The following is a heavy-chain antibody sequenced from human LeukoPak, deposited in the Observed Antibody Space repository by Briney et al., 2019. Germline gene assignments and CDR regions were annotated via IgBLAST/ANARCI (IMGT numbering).Heavy chain of an antibody. CDR1: GYTFTGYY. CDR3: ARVLVPAAIGYYYYMDV. D-gene: IGHD2-2*01. CDR2: INPNSGGT. Sequence: ASVKVSCKASGYTFTGYYMHWVRQAPGQGLEWMGRINPNSGGTNYAQKFQGRVTMTRDTSISTAYMELSRLRSDDTAVHYCARVLVPAAIGYYYYMDVWGKGTTVTVSS. J-gene: IGHJ6*03. V-gene: IGHV1-2*06.